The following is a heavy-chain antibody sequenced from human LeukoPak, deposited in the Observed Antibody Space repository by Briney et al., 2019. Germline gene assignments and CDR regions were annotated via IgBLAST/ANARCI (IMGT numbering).Heavy chain of an antibody. CDR3: TSALPRDGNNLPRH. CDR2: IKSKADGAAT. V-gene: IGHV3-15*01. Sequence: GGSLRLSCAAAGFTFTNAWTSWVRQDPGKGLEWVSRIKSKADGAATDYAASVKGRFAISRDDSKNTLYLQMNSLKAENTAIYYCTSALPRDGNNLPRHWGQGTLVTVSS. D-gene: IGHD5-24*01. CDR1: GFTFTNAW. J-gene: IGHJ1*01.